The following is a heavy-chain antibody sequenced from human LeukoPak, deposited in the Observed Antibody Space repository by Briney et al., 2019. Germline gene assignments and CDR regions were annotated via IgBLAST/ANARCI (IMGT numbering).Heavy chain of an antibody. CDR2: IIPIFGTA. CDR3: ARDRATGDTFDWYFDL. D-gene: IGHD7-27*01. J-gene: IGHJ2*01. Sequence: GASVKVSCKASGGTFTSYAISWVRQAPGQGLEWMGGIIPIFGTANYAQKFQGRVTMTRDTSTSTVYMELSSLRSEDTAVYYCARDRATGDTFDWYFDLWGRGTLVTVSS. CDR1: GGTFTSYA. V-gene: IGHV1-69*05.